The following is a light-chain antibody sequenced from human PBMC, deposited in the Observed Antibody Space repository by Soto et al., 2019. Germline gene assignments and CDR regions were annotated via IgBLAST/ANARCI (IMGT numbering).Light chain of an antibody. CDR2: AAS. CDR1: QSISSY. CDR3: QQNYSIPIT. J-gene: IGKJ5*01. Sequence: DIQMTQSPSSLSASVGDRVTMTCRSSQSISSYLNWYQQKPGKAPKLLIYAASSLKSGVPSRFSGSGSGTDFTLTITGLQPADFATYYCQQNYSIPITFGQGTRLEIK. V-gene: IGKV1-39*01.